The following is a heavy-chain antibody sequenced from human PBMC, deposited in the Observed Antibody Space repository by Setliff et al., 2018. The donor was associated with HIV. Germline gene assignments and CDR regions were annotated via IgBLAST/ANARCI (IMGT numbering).Heavy chain of an antibody. CDR3: ARDGLLVAGIRFDY. Sequence: SVKVSCKTSGGTFSSYAVSWVRQAPGQGLEWMGGIIPAFGTANYAQKFQGRVTITTDESTSTAYMELSGLRFEDTAVYFCARDGLLVAGIRFDYWGQGTLVTVSS. J-gene: IGHJ4*01. CDR1: GGTFSSYA. V-gene: IGHV1-69*05. CDR2: IIPAFGTA. D-gene: IGHD6-19*01.